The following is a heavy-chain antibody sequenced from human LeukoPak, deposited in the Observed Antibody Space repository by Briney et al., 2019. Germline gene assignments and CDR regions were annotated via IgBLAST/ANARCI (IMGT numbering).Heavy chain of an antibody. CDR2: ISDPHSGSQT. J-gene: IGHJ4*02. V-gene: IGHV3-23*01. CDR1: GFTFSSYT. CDR3: ARSSYYIRS. Sequence: PGGSLRLSCAASGFTFSSYTMNWVRQALGQGLEWVSTISDPHSGSQTHYADSVKGRFTISRDNAKNTVYLQMNSLRPEDTAVYYCARSSYYIRSWGQGTLVTVSS. D-gene: IGHD1-26*01.